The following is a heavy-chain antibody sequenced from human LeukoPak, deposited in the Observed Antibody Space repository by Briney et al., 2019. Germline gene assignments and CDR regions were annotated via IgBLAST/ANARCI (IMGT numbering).Heavy chain of an antibody. J-gene: IGHJ4*02. D-gene: IGHD1-7*01. CDR1: GYTFTSYA. Sequence: ASVKVSCKASGYTFTSYAMNWVRQAPGQGLEWMGWINTNTGNPTYAQGFTGRFVFSLDTSVSTAYLQISSLKAEDTAVYYCARDGNWNYDLGDYFDYWGQGTLVTVSS. CDR3: ARDGNWNYDLGDYFDY. CDR2: INTNTGNP. V-gene: IGHV7-4-1*02.